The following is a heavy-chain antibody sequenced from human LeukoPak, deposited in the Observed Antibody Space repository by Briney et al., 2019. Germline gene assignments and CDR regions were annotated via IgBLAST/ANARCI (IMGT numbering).Heavy chain of an antibody. CDR3: ARDPHDYGDHFDY. CDR1: GFTFSSYS. D-gene: IGHD4-17*01. J-gene: IGHJ4*02. CDR2: ISSSSSYI. V-gene: IGHV3-21*01. Sequence: GGSLRLSCAASGFTFSSYSMNWVRQAPGKGLEWVSSISSSSSYIYYADSVKGRFTISRDNAKNSLYLQMNSLRAEDTAVYYCARDPHDYGDHFDYWAREPWSPSPQ.